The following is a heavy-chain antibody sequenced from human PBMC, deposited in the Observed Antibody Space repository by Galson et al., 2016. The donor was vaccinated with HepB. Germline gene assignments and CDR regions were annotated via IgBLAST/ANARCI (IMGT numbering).Heavy chain of an antibody. D-gene: IGHD1-1*01. Sequence: CAISGDRVCSYGVARNWIRQSPSRGPEWLGRTHYMSKWLTDYAESVQGRITIPTDPAKNQVPLQLNSVTADDTAKYFCARGKNAAFDYWGQGALVTISS. V-gene: IGHV6-1*01. CDR2: THYMSKWLT. CDR3: ARGKNAAFDY. J-gene: IGHJ4*02. CDR1: GDRVCSYGVA.